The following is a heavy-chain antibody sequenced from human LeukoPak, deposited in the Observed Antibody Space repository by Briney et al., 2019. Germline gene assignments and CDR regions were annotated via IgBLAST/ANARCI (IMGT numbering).Heavy chain of an antibody. CDR2: IYSGGST. CDR1: GFTVSSNY. V-gene: IGHV3-53*05. CDR3: AREAGIAVGSVDY. J-gene: IGHJ4*02. Sequence: GGSLRLSCTASGFTVSSNYMSWVRQAPGKGLEWVSVIYSGGSTYFADSVKGRFTITRDNSKNTLYLQMSSLRAEDTAVYYCAREAGIAVGSVDYWGQGTLVTVSS. D-gene: IGHD6-19*01.